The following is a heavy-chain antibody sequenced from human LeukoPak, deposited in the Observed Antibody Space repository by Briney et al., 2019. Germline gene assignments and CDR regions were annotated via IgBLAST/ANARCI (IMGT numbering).Heavy chain of an antibody. Sequence: GGSLRLSCAASGFTFSTYWMNWYRQAPGKGLEWVGNINQDASEINYVDSVRGRFTISRDNAKNSLYLQMNSLRAEDTAVYYCARAGYTDQYYYYGMDVWGQGTTVTVSS. CDR3: ARAGYTDQYYYYGMDV. CDR1: GFTFSTYW. CDR2: INQDASEI. J-gene: IGHJ6*02. V-gene: IGHV3-7*04. D-gene: IGHD2-2*02.